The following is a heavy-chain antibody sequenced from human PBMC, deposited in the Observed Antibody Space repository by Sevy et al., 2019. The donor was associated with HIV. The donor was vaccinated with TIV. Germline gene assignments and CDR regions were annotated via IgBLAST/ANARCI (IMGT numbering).Heavy chain of an antibody. Sequence: GGSLRLSCAASGFTFSKYSMSWVRQPPGKGLEWVSTLSFGCGEINYADSVKGRFTISRDNSKSSVYLQLNNLRPEDTAVYYCAREGCTKPHNYWGQGTLVTVSS. V-gene: IGHV3-23*01. CDR3: AREGCTKPHNY. CDR2: LSFGCGEI. CDR1: GFTFSKYS. J-gene: IGHJ4*02. D-gene: IGHD2-8*01.